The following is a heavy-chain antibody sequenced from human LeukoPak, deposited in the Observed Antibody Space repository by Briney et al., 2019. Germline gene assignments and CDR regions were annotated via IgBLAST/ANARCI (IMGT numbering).Heavy chain of an antibody. V-gene: IGHV3-23*01. D-gene: IGHD5-18*01. CDR2: ISGSGGIT. Sequence: QPGGSLRLSCAASGFTFSSYAMSWVRQAPGKGLEWVSAISGSGGITYYADSVKGRFTISRDNSKNTLYLQVNSLRAEDTAVYYCAKYVDTPMKYYYYYGVDVWGQGTTVTVSS. J-gene: IGHJ6*02. CDR3: AKYVDTPMKYYYYYGVDV. CDR1: GFTFSSYA.